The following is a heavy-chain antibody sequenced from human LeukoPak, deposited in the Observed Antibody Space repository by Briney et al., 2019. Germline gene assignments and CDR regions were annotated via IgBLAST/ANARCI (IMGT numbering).Heavy chain of an antibody. CDR1: GGSISSGGYY. V-gene: IGHV4-31*03. Sequence: SQTLSLTCTVSGGSISSGGYYWSCIRQHPGKGLEWIGYIYYSGSTYYNPSLKSRVTISVDTSKNQFSLKLSSVTAADTAVYYCARVRSGYYYVPDYWGQGTLVTVSS. CDR2: IYYSGST. CDR3: ARVRSGYYYVPDY. J-gene: IGHJ4*02. D-gene: IGHD3-22*01.